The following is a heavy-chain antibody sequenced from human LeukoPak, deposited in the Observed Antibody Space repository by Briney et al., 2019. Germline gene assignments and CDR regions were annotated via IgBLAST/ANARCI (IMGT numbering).Heavy chain of an antibody. CDR2: IISSSSSR. D-gene: IGHD3-9*01. Sequence: GGSLRLSCAASGFTFSSYSMNWVRQAPVKGLEWVSSIISSSSSRYYADSVKGRFTISRDNAKNSLFLQMNSLRADDTAVYYCARDSSAGYYRVFDYWGQGTLVTVSS. CDR3: ARDSSAGYYRVFDY. J-gene: IGHJ4*02. CDR1: GFTFSSYS. V-gene: IGHV3-21*01.